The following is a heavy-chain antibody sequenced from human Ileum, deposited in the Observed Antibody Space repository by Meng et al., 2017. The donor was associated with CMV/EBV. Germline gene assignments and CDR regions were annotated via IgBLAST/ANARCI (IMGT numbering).Heavy chain of an antibody. Sequence: GGSLRLSCAASGFPFSNYWMHWVRQAPGKGLEWVSEINGGATVTTYVASVKGRFTISRDNAKNTVYLQMNSLRAEDTAVYYCAKDRRYCSSTSCSMTYYYYYGMDVWGQGTTVTVSS. CDR3: AKDRRYCSSTSCSMTYYYYYGMDV. J-gene: IGHJ6*02. CDR2: INGGATVT. CDR1: GFPFSNYW. V-gene: IGHV3-74*03. D-gene: IGHD2-2*01.